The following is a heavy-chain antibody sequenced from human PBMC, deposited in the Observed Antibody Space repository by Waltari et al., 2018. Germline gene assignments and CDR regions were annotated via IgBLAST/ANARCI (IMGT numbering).Heavy chain of an antibody. J-gene: IGHJ2*01. D-gene: IGHD2-8*01. V-gene: IGHV4-59*08. CDR3: SRQLRTWYFDL. CDR2: MYYSADT. CDR1: GDPISTYY. Sequence: QEQLQESGPGVVRPSGTLSLPCHVSGDPISTYYWSWLRQPPGKGLEWIGYMYYSADTHYNPSLKCRVSISFNTSKKQFSLMLTSVTSADTAVYYCSRQLRTWYFDLWGRGTLVTVSS.